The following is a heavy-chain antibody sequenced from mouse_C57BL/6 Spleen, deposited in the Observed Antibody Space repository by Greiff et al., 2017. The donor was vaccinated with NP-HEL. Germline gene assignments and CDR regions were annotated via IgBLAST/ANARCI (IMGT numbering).Heavy chain of an antibody. V-gene: IGHV1-54*01. D-gene: IGHD3-2*02. CDR2: INPGSGGT. CDR3: ARNSSGLSWFAY. J-gene: IGHJ3*01. Sequence: QVQLQQSGAELVRPGTSVKVSCKASGYAFTNYLIEWVKQRPGQGLEWIGVINPGSGGTNYNEQFKGKATLTADKSSSTAYMQLSSLTSEDSGVYFCARNSSGLSWFAYWGHGTLVTVAA. CDR1: GYAFTNYL.